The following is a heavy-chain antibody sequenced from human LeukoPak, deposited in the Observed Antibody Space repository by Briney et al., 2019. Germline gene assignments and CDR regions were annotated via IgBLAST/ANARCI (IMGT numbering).Heavy chain of an antibody. CDR1: GFTVSSNY. Sequence: GSLRLSCSTSGFTVSSNYMSWVRQAPGKGLEWIGSIYYSGSTYYNPSLKSRVTISVDTSKNQFSLKLSSVTAADTAVYYCASPSSSGWYQGYAFDIWGQGTMVTVSS. J-gene: IGHJ3*02. V-gene: IGHV4-59*05. D-gene: IGHD6-19*01. CDR3: ASPSSSGWYQGYAFDI. CDR2: IYYSGST.